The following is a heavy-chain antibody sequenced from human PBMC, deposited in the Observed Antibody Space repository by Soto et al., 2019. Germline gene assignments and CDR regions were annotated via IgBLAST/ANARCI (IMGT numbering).Heavy chain of an antibody. J-gene: IGHJ3*02. V-gene: IGHV3-23*01. CDR2: ISGGGGDST. D-gene: IGHD3-3*02. CDR3: AKDLAIIGKGAFDM. Sequence: EVHLLESGGGLVQPGGSLTLSCAASGFTFSSYAMSWVRQAPGKGLEWVSAISGGGGDSTYYADSVKGRLIISKDNSKNTLYLQMSSLRAADTAVYYCAKDLAIIGKGAFDMWGQGTMVTVSS. CDR1: GFTFSSYA.